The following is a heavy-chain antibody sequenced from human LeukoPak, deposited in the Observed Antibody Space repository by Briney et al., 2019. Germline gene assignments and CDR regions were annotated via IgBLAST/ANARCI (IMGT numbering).Heavy chain of an antibody. V-gene: IGHV4-59*01. Sequence: PSETLSLTCTVSGGSISSYYWSWIRQPPGKGLEWIGYIYYSGSTNYNPSLKSRVTISVDTSKNQFSPKLSSVTAADTAVYYCARDDGSYGAAFDYWGQGTPVTVSS. D-gene: IGHD1-26*01. CDR1: GGSISSYY. CDR3: ARDDGSYGAAFDY. J-gene: IGHJ4*02. CDR2: IYYSGST.